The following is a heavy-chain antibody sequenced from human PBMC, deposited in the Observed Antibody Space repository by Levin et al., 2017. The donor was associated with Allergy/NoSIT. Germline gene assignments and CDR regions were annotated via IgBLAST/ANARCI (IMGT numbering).Heavy chain of an antibody. D-gene: IGHD5-12*01. J-gene: IGHJ3*01. CDR3: ARVRVATITNDAFDV. Sequence: ASVKVSCKASGYTFIEHYMHWVRQAPGQGLEWVGWINPNSGSTYYAQKFQGRVTMTRDASTGTAYMELTRLRSDEMAVYYCARVRVATITNDAFDVWGQGTMVTASS. V-gene: IGHV1-2*02. CDR2: INPNSGST. CDR1: GYTFIEHY.